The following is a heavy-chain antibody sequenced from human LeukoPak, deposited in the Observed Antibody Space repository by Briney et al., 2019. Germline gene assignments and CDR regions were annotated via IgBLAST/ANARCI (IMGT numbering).Heavy chain of an antibody. CDR2: IKEDGSER. CDR3: ARGKGVDY. Sequence: PGGSLRLSCAASGFTFSGYWMTGVRHAPGRGVGGVANIKEDGSERFYVDCVKARFTISRENARTSLYLQMNSLRAEDTGVYYCARGKGVDYWGQGILVTVSS. J-gene: IGHJ4*02. V-gene: IGHV3-7*01. CDR1: GFTFSGYW.